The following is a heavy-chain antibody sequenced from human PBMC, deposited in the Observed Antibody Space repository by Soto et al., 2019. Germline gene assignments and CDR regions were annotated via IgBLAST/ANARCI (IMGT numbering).Heavy chain of an antibody. D-gene: IGHD3-22*01. CDR3: ARGYYDSSGYYYVIGYFDY. J-gene: IGHJ4*02. Sequence: ASVKVSCKASGYTFTSYDINWVRQATGQGLEWMGWINPNSGGTNYAQKFQGRVTMTRDTSISTAYMELSRLRSDDTAVYYCARGYYDSSGYYYVIGYFDYWGQGTLVTVSS. V-gene: IGHV1-2*02. CDR1: GYTFTSYD. CDR2: INPNSGGT.